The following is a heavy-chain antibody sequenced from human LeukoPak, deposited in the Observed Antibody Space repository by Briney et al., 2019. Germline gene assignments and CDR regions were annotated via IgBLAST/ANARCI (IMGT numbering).Heavy chain of an antibody. J-gene: IGHJ5*02. V-gene: IGHV3-7*03. Sequence: GGSLRLSCAASGFTFSRHWMYWVRQAPGKGLEWVANIKQDGSAKPYVDSVKGRFTISRDNAKNSLFLQMNSLRAEDTAVYYCAKSEKVRSPRFDPWGQGTLVTVSS. D-gene: IGHD1-14*01. CDR1: GFTFSRHW. CDR2: IKQDGSAK. CDR3: AKSEKVRSPRFDP.